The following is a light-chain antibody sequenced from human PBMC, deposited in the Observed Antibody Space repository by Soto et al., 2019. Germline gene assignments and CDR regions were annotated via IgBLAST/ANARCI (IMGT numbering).Light chain of an antibody. J-gene: IGKJ4*01. Sequence: IVLTQSPDTLSLSPGERATLSCRTSEPIRNTYVAWYQQQPGQAPRLLIYGASSRAIGIPDRFSGSGSGTDFTLTISRLEPEDFALYYCQQYADSPLTFGGGTKVDIK. CDR1: EPIRNTY. V-gene: IGKV3-20*01. CDR3: QQYADSPLT. CDR2: GAS.